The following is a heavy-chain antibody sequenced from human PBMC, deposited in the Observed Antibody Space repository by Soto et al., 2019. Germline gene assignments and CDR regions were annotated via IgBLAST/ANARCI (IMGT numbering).Heavy chain of an antibody. V-gene: IGHV3-30-3*01. D-gene: IGHD3-22*01. CDR2: ISYDGSNK. CDR3: ARVIFGKYYDSSGYYGY. CDR1: GFTFSSYA. J-gene: IGHJ4*02. Sequence: GGSLRLSCAASGFTFSSYAMHWVRQAPGKGLEWVAVISYDGSNKYYADSVKGRFTISRDNSKNTLYLQMNSLRAEDTAVYYCARVIFGKYYDSSGYYGYWGQGTLVTVSS.